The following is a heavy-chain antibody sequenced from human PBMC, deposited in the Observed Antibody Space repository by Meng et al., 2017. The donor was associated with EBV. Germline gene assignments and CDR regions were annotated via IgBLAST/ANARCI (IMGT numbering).Heavy chain of an antibody. CDR1: GYTFTSYD. D-gene: IGHD3-22*01. CDR2: MNPNSGNT. J-gene: IGHJ5*02. V-gene: IGHV1-8*01. CDR3: ARGPYYYDSSGYYYGEFDP. Sequence: QGQPVQSGAEGKKPGASVKVSCKASGYTFTSYDINWARQATGQGLEWMGWMNPNSGNTGYAQKFQGRVTMTRNTSISTAYMELSSLRSEDTAVYYCARGPYYYDSSGYYYGEFDPWGQGTLVTVSS.